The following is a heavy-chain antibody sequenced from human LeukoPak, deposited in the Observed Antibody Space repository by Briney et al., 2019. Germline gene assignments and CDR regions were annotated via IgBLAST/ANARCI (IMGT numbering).Heavy chain of an antibody. J-gene: IGHJ4*02. D-gene: IGHD6-19*01. Sequence: QRGGSLRLSCAASGFTFNNYAMSWVRQAPGKGLEWVSSISGSGGNTYYADSVKGRFTISRDNSKNTLYLQMNSLRAADTAVYYCAKDRRITMAGTVDYFDYWGQGTLVTVSS. V-gene: IGHV3-23*01. CDR2: ISGSGGNT. CDR3: AKDRRITMAGTVDYFDY. CDR1: GFTFNNYA.